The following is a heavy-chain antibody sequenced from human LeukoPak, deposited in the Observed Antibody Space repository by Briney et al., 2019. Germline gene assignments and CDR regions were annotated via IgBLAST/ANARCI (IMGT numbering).Heavy chain of an antibody. CDR2: IYYSGSIYYSGST. J-gene: IGHJ5*02. V-gene: IGHV4-39*01. CDR1: GGSINSSSYY. CDR3: AKSEGGWFDP. Sequence: SETLSLTCTVSGGSINSSSYYWGWIRQPPGKGLEWIRSIYYSGSIYYSGSTYQNPSLKSRVTISVDTSKNQFSLKLSSVSAADTAVYYCAKSEGGWFDPWGQGTLVTVSA. D-gene: IGHD3-16*01.